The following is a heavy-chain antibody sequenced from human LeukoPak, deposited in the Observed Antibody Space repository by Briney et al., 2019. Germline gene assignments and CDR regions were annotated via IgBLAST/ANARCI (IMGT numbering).Heavy chain of an antibody. CDR3: ARSDGYGLVGI. Sequence: TTSETLSLTCTVSGYSISSGYYWGWIRQPPGKGLEWIGSIYHSGSTYYNPSLKSRVTISVDTSKNQFSLTLSSVTAADTAVYYCARSDGYGLVGIWGQGTMVTVSS. V-gene: IGHV4-38-2*02. CDR1: GYSISSGYY. D-gene: IGHD3-10*01. CDR2: IYHSGST. J-gene: IGHJ3*02.